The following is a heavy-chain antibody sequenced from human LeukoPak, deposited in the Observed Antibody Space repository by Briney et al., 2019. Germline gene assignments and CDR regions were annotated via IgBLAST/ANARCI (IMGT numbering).Heavy chain of an antibody. D-gene: IGHD6-13*01. Sequence: GGSLRLSCAASGFTFSSYAMSWVRQAPGKGLEWVSAISGSGGSKYYADSVKGRFTISRDNSKNTLYLQMNSLRAEDTAVYYCAKPELFLGSCWTLCFDYWGQGTLVTVSS. V-gene: IGHV3-23*01. CDR3: AKPELFLGSCWTLCFDY. J-gene: IGHJ4*02. CDR2: ISGSGGSK. CDR1: GFTFSSYA.